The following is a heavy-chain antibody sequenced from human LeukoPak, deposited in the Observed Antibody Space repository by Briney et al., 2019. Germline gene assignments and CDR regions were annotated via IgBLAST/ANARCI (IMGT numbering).Heavy chain of an antibody. D-gene: IGHD6-13*01. J-gene: IGHJ4*02. V-gene: IGHV4-61*01. CDR2: VHYSGST. CDR1: GGSVTSSNYY. Sequence: PSETLSLTCTVSGGSVTSSNYYWGWIRQPPGKGLEWIGNVHYSGSTNYNPSLKSRVTISVDTSKNQFSLKMTSVTAADTTVYYCARTRYSSSWYYFDYWGQGTLVTVSS. CDR3: ARTRYSSSWYYFDY.